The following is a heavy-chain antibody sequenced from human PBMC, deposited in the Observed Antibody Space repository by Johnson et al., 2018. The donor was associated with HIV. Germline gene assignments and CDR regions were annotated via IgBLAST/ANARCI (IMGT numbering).Heavy chain of an antibody. Sequence: VHLVESGGGVVRPGGSLRLSCAASGFTFGDYGMSWVRQVPGTGLEWVSVISSGGSTYYADSVKGRFTIPRDNSKNTLYLPMNSLRAEDTAVYYCARGGAGGNSEGAFDIWGQGTMVTVSS. CDR2: ISSGGST. V-gene: IGHV3-66*01. J-gene: IGHJ3*02. CDR3: ARGGAGGNSEGAFDI. CDR1: GFTFGDYG. D-gene: IGHD4-23*01.